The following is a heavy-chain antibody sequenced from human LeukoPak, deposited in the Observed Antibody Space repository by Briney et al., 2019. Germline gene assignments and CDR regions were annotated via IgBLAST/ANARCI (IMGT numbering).Heavy chain of an antibody. CDR1: GFTFSSYV. J-gene: IGHJ4*02. Sequence: GGGLRLSCAASGFTFSSYVISWVRPAAGKGLEWVSSISGSGGITYYSDSVKGRFTISRDNSKNTLYLQMNSLRAEDTAVYFCAKSANSCSGYFGYWAQGTLVTVSS. CDR2: ISGSGGIT. CDR3: AKSANSCSGYFGY. V-gene: IGHV3-23*01. D-gene: IGHD2-15*01.